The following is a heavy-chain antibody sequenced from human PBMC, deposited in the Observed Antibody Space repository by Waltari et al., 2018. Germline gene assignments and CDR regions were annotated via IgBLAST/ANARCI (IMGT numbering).Heavy chain of an antibody. V-gene: IGHV3-48*04. CDR2: ISSSSSTI. CDR3: ARDRDYYDSSGYPN. CDR1: GFTFSSYS. J-gene: IGHJ4*02. D-gene: IGHD3-22*01. Sequence: EVQLVESGGGLVQPGGSLRLSCAASGFTFSSYSMNWVRQAPGKGLEWVSYISSSSSTIYYADSVKGRFTISRDNAKNSLYLQMNSLRAEDTAVYYCARDRDYYDSSGYPNWGQGTLVIVSS.